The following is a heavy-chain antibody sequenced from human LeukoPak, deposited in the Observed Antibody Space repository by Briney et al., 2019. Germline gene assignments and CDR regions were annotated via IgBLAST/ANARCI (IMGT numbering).Heavy chain of an antibody. CDR3: ARCSYSGGSCPDY. V-gene: IGHV3-74*01. CDR2: ISSDGRDT. D-gene: IGHD2-15*01. CDR1: GFTFSSYA. Sequence: GGSLRLSCAASGFTFSSYAMHWVRQAPGKGLVWLSRISSDGRDTGYADSVKGRFTISRDNAKNTLYLQVNSLRAEDTAVYYCARCSYSGGSCPDYWGQGTLVTVSS. J-gene: IGHJ4*02.